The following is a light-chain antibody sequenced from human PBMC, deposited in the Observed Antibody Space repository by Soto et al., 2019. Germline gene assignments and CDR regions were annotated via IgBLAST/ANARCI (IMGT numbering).Light chain of an antibody. CDR3: QSYDSSLSGSVV. CDR1: SSKIGAGYD. V-gene: IGLV1-40*01. CDR2: GNS. Sequence: QSVLTQPPSVSGATGQRVTSSCTGSSSKIGAGYDVHWYQQLPGTAPKLLIYGNSNRPSGVPDRFSGSKSGTSASLAITGLQAEDEADYYCQSYDSSLSGSVVFGGGTKLTVL. J-gene: IGLJ2*01.